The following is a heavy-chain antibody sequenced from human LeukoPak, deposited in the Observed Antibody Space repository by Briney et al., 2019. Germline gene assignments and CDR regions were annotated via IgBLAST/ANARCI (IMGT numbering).Heavy chain of an antibody. Sequence: PGGSLRLSCAASGFTFRNYGMSWVRQAPGKGLEWVSVISGSGVSTYYADSVKGRFTMSRDNSKNTLYLQMNSLRAEDTAVYYCAKDWDDCYGSGSYFDYWGQGTLVTVSS. CDR2: ISGSGVST. CDR1: GFTFRNYG. CDR3: AKDWDDCYGSGSYFDY. D-gene: IGHD3-10*01. J-gene: IGHJ4*02. V-gene: IGHV3-23*01.